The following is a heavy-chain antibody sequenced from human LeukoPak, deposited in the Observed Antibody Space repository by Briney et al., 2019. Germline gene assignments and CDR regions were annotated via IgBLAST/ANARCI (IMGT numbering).Heavy chain of an antibody. V-gene: IGHV3-20*04. Sequence: PGGSLRLSCAASGFTFDDYGLSWVRQAPGKGLEWVSGINWNGGSTGYADSVKGRFTISRDNAKKSLYLQMNSLRAEDTAVYYCARGRGDYYFDYWGQGTLVTVSS. CDR1: GFTFDDYG. CDR3: ARGRGDYYFDY. J-gene: IGHJ4*02. CDR2: INWNGGST.